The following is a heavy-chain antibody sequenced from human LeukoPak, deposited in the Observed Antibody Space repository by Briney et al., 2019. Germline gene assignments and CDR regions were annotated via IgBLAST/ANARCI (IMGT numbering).Heavy chain of an antibody. CDR3: AKWGDYDVLTGYYVSDY. D-gene: IGHD3-9*01. V-gene: IGHV3-23*01. CDR2: ISGSGGNT. Sequence: GASLRLSCAASGFTFSNYDMSWVRQAPGKGLEWVSAISGSGGNTYYADSVKGRFTISRDNSKNTLYLQMNSLRAEDTAVYYCAKWGDYDVLTGYYVSDYWGQGTLVTVSS. J-gene: IGHJ4*02. CDR1: GFTFSNYD.